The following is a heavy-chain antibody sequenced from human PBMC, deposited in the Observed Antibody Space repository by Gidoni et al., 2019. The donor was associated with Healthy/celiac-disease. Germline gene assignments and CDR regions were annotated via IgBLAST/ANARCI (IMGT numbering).Heavy chain of an antibody. CDR1: GYTFTSYD. V-gene: IGHV1-8*01. J-gene: IGHJ6*02. CDR2: MNPNSGNT. CDR3: ARGVAAAGYYYYGMDV. D-gene: IGHD6-13*01. Sequence: QVQLVQSGAEVKKPGASVKVSCKASGYTFTSYDINWVRQATGQGLEWMGWMNPNSGNTGYAQKFQGRVTMTRNTSISTAYMELSSLRSEDTAVYYCARGVAAAGYYYYGMDVWGQGTTVTVSS.